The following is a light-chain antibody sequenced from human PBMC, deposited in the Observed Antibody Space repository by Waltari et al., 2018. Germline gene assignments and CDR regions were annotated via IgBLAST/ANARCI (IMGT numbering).Light chain of an antibody. CDR3: QQYYNTPLT. CDR2: WAS. J-gene: IGKJ4*01. Sequence: DIVMTQSPESLAVSLGERDNISCKTSESVLYSSNNKNHLAWYQQKPGQPPRLLLYWASTRESGVPDRFIGSGSETDFTLTVTSLQAEDVAVYYCQQYYNTPLTFGGGTKVEVK. CDR1: ESVLYSSNNKNH. V-gene: IGKV4-1*01.